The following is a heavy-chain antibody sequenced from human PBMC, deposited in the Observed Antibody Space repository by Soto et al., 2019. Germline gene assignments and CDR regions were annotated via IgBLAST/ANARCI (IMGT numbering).Heavy chain of an antibody. CDR2: ISSSGSTI. D-gene: IGHD6-13*01. CDR1: GFTFSDYY. CDR3: ARAEAAAGNAFDI. V-gene: IGHV3-11*01. Sequence: GGSLRLSCAASGFTFSDYYMSWIRQAPGKGLEWVSYISSSGSTIYYADSVKGRFTNSRDIAKNSLYLQMNSLRAEDTAVYYCARAEAAAGNAFDIWGQGTMVTVSS. J-gene: IGHJ3*02.